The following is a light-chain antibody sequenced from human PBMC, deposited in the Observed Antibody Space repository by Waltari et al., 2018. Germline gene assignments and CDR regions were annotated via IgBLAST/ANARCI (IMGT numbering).Light chain of an antibody. CDR2: LGS. CDR1: QSRLHSNGNNY. Sequence: DSVMTQSPLSLPVTPGEPASISCRSSQSRLHSNGNNYLDWYLQKPGQSPQLLIYLGSNRAAGVPDRFSGSGSGTDFTLYISRVEAEDVGVYYCMQALQTPLTFGGGTKAEIK. J-gene: IGKJ4*01. CDR3: MQALQTPLT. V-gene: IGKV2-28*01.